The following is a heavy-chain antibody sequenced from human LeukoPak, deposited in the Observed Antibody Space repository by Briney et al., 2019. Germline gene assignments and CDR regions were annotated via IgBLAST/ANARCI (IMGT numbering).Heavy chain of an antibody. CDR1: GFTFSSYW. CDR3: ARVSSGWCFDY. Sequence: GGSLRLSCAASGFTFSSYWMSWVRQAPGKGLEWVAVISYDGSNKYYADSVKGRFTISRDNSKNTLYLQMNSLRAEDTAVYYCARVSSGWCFDYWGQGTLVTVSS. D-gene: IGHD6-19*01. J-gene: IGHJ4*02. V-gene: IGHV3-30-3*01. CDR2: ISYDGSNK.